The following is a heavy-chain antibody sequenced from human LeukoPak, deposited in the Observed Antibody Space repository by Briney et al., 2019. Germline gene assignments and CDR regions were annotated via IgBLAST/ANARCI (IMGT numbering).Heavy chain of an antibody. V-gene: IGHV3-30*04. CDR3: ARDSRHYYCDSSGYSAYFDY. D-gene: IGHD3-22*01. Sequence: PGGSLRLSCAASGRTFSTYAMSWVRQTPGKGLEWVAVISYDGSNKYYADSVKGRFTISRDNSKNTLYLQMNSLRAEDTAVYYCARDSRHYYCDSSGYSAYFDYWGQGTLVTVSS. J-gene: IGHJ4*02. CDR2: ISYDGSNK. CDR1: GRTFSTYA.